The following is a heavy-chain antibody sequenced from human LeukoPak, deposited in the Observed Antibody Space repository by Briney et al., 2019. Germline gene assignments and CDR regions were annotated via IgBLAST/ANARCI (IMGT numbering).Heavy chain of an antibody. V-gene: IGHV3-7*03. CDR1: GFSFSSYW. J-gene: IGHJ4*02. Sequence: GGSLRLSCAASGFSFSSYWMSWVRQAPGKGLEWVANIKQNGREIYYVDSVRGRFTISRDNAKNSLYLQMNSLRAEDTAVYYCARGFAGSSWFFDSWGQGTLVTVSS. CDR3: ARGFAGSSWFFDS. D-gene: IGHD6-13*01. CDR2: IKQNGREI.